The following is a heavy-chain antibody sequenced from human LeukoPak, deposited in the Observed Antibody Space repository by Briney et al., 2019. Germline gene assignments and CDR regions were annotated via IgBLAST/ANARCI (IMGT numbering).Heavy chain of an antibody. Sequence: SETLSLTCTVSGGSISSSSYYWGWIRQPPGKGLEWIGSIYYSGSTYYNPSLKSRVTISVDTSKNQFSLKLSSVTAADTAVYYCARDSPHVWGSYRPFDYWGQGTLVTVSS. CDR3: ARDSPHVWGSYRPFDY. CDR2: IYYSGST. D-gene: IGHD3-16*02. CDR1: GGSISSSSYY. J-gene: IGHJ4*02. V-gene: IGHV4-39*07.